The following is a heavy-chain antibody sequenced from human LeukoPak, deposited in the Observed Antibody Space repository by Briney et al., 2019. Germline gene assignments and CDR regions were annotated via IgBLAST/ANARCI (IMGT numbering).Heavy chain of an antibody. CDR2: INPNSGDP. J-gene: IGHJ6*03. V-gene: IGHV1-2*02. CDR1: EYIFTGYY. D-gene: IGHD3-10*01. Sequence: ASVKVSCKASEYIFTGYYIHWVRQAPGQGLEWMGWINPNSGDPNYAQKFQGRVAMTRDTSISTAYMELSRLRSDDTAVYYCARGPEGFGELFNDYYYYYMDVWGKGTTVTISS. CDR3: ARGPEGFGELFNDYYYYYMDV.